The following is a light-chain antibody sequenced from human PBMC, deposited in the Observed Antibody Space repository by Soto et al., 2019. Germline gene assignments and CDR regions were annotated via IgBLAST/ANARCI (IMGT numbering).Light chain of an antibody. CDR2: GAS. V-gene: IGKV3-15*01. Sequence: EIVMTQSPATLSVSPGERATLSCRASQSVGSNLAWYQQKPGQAPRLLIYGASTRATGIPARFSGSGSGTEFTLTISSLQSEDFVVYYCQQRSVWPITFGQGTRLEIK. CDR1: QSVGSN. J-gene: IGKJ5*01. CDR3: QQRSVWPIT.